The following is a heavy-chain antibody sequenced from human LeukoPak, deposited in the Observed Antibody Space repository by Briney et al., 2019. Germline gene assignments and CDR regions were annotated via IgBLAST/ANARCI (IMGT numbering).Heavy chain of an antibody. CDR2: ISSNGGRT. Sequence: SGGSLRLSCSASGFTFCSSAMHWVRQAPGKGVEYVSAISSNGGRTYYASSLRGRFTISRDNSKNTLYLQMSTLRAEDTAVYYCVKSSEHVYDSRSDYWGQGTLVTVSS. D-gene: IGHD3-22*01. CDR1: GFTFCSSA. V-gene: IGHV3-64D*09. CDR3: VKSSEHVYDSRSDY. J-gene: IGHJ4*02.